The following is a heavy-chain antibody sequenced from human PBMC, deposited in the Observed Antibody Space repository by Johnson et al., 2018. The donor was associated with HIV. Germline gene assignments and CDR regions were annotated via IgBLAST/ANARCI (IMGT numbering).Heavy chain of an antibody. CDR3: ARGGAGGNSEGAFDI. CDR2: IHSGGSQ. CDR1: GFTVSSNY. Sequence: VQLVESGGGLVQPGGSLRLSCAASGFTVSSNYMSWVRQAPGKGLEWVSVIHSGGSQYYADSVKGRFTISRDNSKNTLYLQMNSLRAEDTAVYYCARGGAGGNSEGAFDIWGQGTMVTVSS. D-gene: IGHD4-23*01. J-gene: IGHJ3*02. V-gene: IGHV3-66*01.